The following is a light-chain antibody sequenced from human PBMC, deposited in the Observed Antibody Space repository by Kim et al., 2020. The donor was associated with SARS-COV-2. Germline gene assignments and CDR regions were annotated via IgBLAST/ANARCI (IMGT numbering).Light chain of an antibody. CDR3: QHYNGLPRA. V-gene: IGKV1-33*01. CDR2: DAS. J-gene: IGKJ4*01. CDR1: QDISNY. Sequence: ASVGDRVTITCQASQDISNYLNWYQQKPGRAPKLLIYDASNLETGVPSSFSGSGFGTHFTFTISSLQPEDVATYYCQHYNGLPRAFGGGTKVEIK.